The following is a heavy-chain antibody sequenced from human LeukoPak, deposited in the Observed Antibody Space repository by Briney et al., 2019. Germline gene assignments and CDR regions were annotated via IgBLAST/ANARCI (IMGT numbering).Heavy chain of an antibody. J-gene: IGHJ4*02. V-gene: IGHV4-59*08. CDR2: IYYSGST. CDR3: ARQIRQ. CDR1: GGSFSGYY. Sequence: SETLSLTCAVYGGSFSGYYWSWIRQPPGKGLEWIGYIYYSGSTNYNPSLKSRVTISVDTSKNQFSLKLSSVTAADTAVYYCARQIRQWGQRTLVTLSS. D-gene: IGHD1-1*01.